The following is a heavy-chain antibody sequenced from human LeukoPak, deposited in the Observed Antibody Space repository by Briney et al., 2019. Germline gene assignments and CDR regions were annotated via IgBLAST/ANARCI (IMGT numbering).Heavy chain of an antibody. CDR2: IYYSGST. CDR3: ARARLSIVGAPSTPLDY. CDR1: GGSISSSSYY. J-gene: IGHJ4*02. D-gene: IGHD1-26*01. V-gene: IGHV4-39*01. Sequence: SETLSLTCTVSGGSISSSSYYWGWIRQPPGKGLEWIGSIYYSGSTYYNPSLKSRVTISVDTSKNQFSLKLSSVTAADTAVYYCARARLSIVGAPSTPLDYWGQGTLVTVSS.